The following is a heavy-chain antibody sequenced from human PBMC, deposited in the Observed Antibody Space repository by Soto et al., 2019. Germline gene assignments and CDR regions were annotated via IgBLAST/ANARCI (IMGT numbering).Heavy chain of an antibody. V-gene: IGHV1-69*01. CDR2: IIPLFGTP. CDR3: ARDRDDYGSGNYYNRIDF. D-gene: IGHD3-10*01. CDR1: GGIFSTYA. J-gene: IGHJ4*02. Sequence: QVQLLQSGPDVKKPGSSVKVSCKASGGIFSTYAISWLRQAPGQGLECMGGIIPLFGTPNYAQSFQGRGTITADESTSTAYMELSRLRSEDTAVYYCARDRDDYGSGNYYNRIDFWGQGTLVTVSS.